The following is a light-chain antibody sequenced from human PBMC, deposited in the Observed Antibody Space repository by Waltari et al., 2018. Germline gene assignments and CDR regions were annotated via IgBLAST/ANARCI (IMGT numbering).Light chain of an antibody. Sequence: ETVLTQSPGTLSLSPGERATLSCRASQSVRSSYLAWYQQKPGQAPRLLIYGASSRATGIPDRFSGSRSGTDFNLTISRLEPEDFAVYYCQQYVNTRLTFGPGTKVDIK. J-gene: IGKJ3*01. CDR1: QSVRSSY. CDR2: GAS. V-gene: IGKV3-20*01. CDR3: QQYVNTRLT.